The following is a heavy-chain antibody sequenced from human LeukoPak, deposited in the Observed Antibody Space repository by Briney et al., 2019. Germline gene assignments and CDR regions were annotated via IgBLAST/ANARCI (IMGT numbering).Heavy chain of an antibody. J-gene: IGHJ4*02. CDR1: GYTFTGYY. D-gene: IGHD6-19*01. CDR2: INPNSGDT. V-gene: IGHV1-2*02. Sequence: GASVKVSCKASGYTFTGYYMHWVRQAPGQGLEWMGWINPNSGDTNYAQKFRGRVTVTRDTSISTAYMELSRLRSDDTAVYYCARVGSSGWYVHPTLDYWGQGTLLTVSS. CDR3: ARVGSSGWYVHPTLDY.